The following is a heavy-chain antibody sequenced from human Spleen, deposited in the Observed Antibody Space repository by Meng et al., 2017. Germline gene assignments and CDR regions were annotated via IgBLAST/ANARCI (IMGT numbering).Heavy chain of an antibody. V-gene: IGHV3-23*01. D-gene: IGHD6-13*01. CDR2: ISGSGGST. Sequence: GESLKISCAASGFTFSSYAMSWVRQAPGKGLEWVSAISGSGGSTYYADSVKGRFTISRDNSKNTLYLQMNSLRAEDTAVYYCAKMVAGQQLRGLDYYFDYWGQGTLVTVSS. J-gene: IGHJ4*02. CDR3: AKMVAGQQLRGLDYYFDY. CDR1: GFTFSSYA.